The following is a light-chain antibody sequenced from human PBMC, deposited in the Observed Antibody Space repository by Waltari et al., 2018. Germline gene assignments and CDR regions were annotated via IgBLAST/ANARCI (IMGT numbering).Light chain of an antibody. CDR1: QGISSY. CDR3: QQLKSYPLT. J-gene: IGKJ4*01. Sequence: DIQLTQSPSFLSTSVGDRVTITCRASQGISSYLAWYQQKPGKAPKLLIYAASTLQSGVPSRFSGSGSGTEFTLTISSLQPDDFATYYCQQLKSYPLTFGGGTKVEIK. V-gene: IGKV1-9*01. CDR2: AAS.